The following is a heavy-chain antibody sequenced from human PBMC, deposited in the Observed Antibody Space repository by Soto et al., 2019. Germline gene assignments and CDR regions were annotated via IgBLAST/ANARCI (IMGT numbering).Heavy chain of an antibody. CDR2: IKSKIDGGTT. V-gene: IGHV3-15*07. CDR3: TTDSLFTGQLVRMDN. Sequence: WGSLRLSCAASGFTFSDAWINWVRQAPGKGLEWVGRIKSKIDGGTTDFAAPVKGRFAISRDDSRDMVYMEMYSLKTDDTAVYYCTTDSLFTGQLVRMDNWGHGTLVTVSS. CDR1: GFTFSDAW. J-gene: IGHJ4*01. D-gene: IGHD3-9*01.